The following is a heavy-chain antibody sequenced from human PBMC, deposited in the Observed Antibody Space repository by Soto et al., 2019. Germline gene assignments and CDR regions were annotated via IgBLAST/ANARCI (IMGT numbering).Heavy chain of an antibody. V-gene: IGHV1-3*01. D-gene: IGHD3-3*01. CDR1: GYTFTSYA. Sequence: GASVKVSCKASGYTFTSYAMHWVRQAPGQRLEWMGWINAGNGNTKYSQKFQGRVTITRDTSASTAYMELSSLRSEDTAVYYCARGGNSDNDFWSDSFNWFDPWGQGTLVTVSS. CDR3: ARGGNSDNDFWSDSFNWFDP. CDR2: INAGNGNT. J-gene: IGHJ5*02.